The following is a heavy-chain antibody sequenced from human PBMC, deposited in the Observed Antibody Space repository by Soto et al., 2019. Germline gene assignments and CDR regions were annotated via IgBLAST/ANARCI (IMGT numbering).Heavy chain of an antibody. CDR3: AKMQQLVRYFDY. CDR2: ISGSGGST. Sequence: LRLSCAASGFTFSSYAMSWVRQAPGKGLEWVSAISGSGGSTYYADSVKGRFTISRDNSKNTLYLQMNSLRAEDTAVYYCAKMQQLVRYFDYWGQGTLVTVSS. J-gene: IGHJ4*02. D-gene: IGHD6-13*01. V-gene: IGHV3-23*01. CDR1: GFTFSSYA.